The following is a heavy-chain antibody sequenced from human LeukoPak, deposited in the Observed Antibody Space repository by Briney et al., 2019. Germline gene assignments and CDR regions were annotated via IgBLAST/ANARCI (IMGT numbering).Heavy chain of an antibody. D-gene: IGHD6-13*01. V-gene: IGHV3-48*03. CDR1: GFTFSSYE. Sequence: PGGSLRLSCAASGFTFSSYEMHWVRQAPGKGLEWVSYITSSGSTMYYADSVKGRFTISRDNAKISLYLQTSSLRAEDTAVYYCATLRPRQQLVVDHWGQGTLVTVSS. CDR2: ITSSGSTM. CDR3: ATLRPRQQLVVDH. J-gene: IGHJ4*02.